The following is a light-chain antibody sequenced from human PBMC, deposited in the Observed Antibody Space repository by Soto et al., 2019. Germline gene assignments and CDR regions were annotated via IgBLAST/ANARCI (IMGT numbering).Light chain of an antibody. J-gene: IGKJ5*01. V-gene: IGKV3-20*01. Sequence: EIVLTQSPGTLSVSPGERATLSCRASQSVSSSYLAWYQQRPGQAPRLLIHGATIRATGIPDRFSGSGSGTDFALGINRLEPEDFAVYYCQQYGSSPITFGQGTRLDIK. CDR2: GAT. CDR1: QSVSSSY. CDR3: QQYGSSPIT.